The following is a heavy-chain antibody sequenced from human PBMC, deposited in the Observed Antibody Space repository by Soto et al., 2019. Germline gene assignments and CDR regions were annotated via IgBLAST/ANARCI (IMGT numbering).Heavy chain of an antibody. CDR3: AKDLATIFGVVSYYYYYMDV. CDR1: GFTFSSYA. V-gene: IGHV3-23*01. CDR2: ISGSGGST. Sequence: GGSLRLSCAASGFTFSSYAMSWVRQAPGKGLEWVSAISGSGGSTYYADSVKGRFTISRDNSKNTLYLQMNSLRAEDTAVYYCAKDLATIFGVVSYYYYYMDVWGKGTTVTVSS. J-gene: IGHJ6*03. D-gene: IGHD3-3*01.